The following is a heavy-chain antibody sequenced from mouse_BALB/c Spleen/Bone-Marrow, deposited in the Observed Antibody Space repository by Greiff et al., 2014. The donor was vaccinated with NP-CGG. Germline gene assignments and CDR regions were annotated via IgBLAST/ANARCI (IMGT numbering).Heavy chain of an antibody. CDR2: ISIYSGNT. V-gene: IGHV1S137*01. J-gene: IGHJ2*01. Sequence: QVQLKESGPELVRPGGSVKIFCKGFGYTFTDYSMHLVKQSHAKSLEWIGVISIYSGNTNYNQNFKGKAKMTVDKSSSTVYMELARLTSEDSAIYHCARGFLGYFDYWGQGTTLTVSS. CDR3: ARGFLGYFDY. CDR1: GYTFTDYS.